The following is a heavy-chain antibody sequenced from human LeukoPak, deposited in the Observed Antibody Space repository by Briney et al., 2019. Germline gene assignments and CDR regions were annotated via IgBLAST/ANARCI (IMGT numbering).Heavy chain of an antibody. CDR3: ARAFYSSASGGGNYFDF. CDR2: MNPNNGST. Sequence: ASVKVSCKASGYTFTRFDINWVRQAPGQGLEWMGWMNPNNGSTGCSSTFQGRVTMTSSASIRTAYLELRGLTSEDTAVYYCARAFYSSASGGGNYFDFWGQGTPVTVSS. J-gene: IGHJ4*02. CDR1: GYTFTRFD. V-gene: IGHV1-8*01. D-gene: IGHD6-6*01.